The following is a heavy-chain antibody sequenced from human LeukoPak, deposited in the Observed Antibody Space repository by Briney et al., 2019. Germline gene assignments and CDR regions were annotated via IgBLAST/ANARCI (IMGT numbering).Heavy chain of an antibody. J-gene: IGHJ3*02. CDR1: GFTFSSYW. V-gene: IGHV3-74*01. Sequence: PGGSLRLSCAASGFTFSSYWMYWVRQGPGEGLVWVARISGDGSGITYADSVKGGFTISRDNAKNTLYLQMNSLRVEDTAVYYCARRRPGFFAFDIWGQGTEVTVSS. CDR3: ARRRPGFFAFDI. CDR2: ISGDGSGI.